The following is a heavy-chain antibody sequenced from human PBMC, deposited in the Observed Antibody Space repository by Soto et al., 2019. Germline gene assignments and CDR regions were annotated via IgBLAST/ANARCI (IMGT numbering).Heavy chain of an antibody. CDR3: ARRHYYDSSGYADALDI. V-gene: IGHV4-30-4*01. J-gene: IGHJ3*02. Sequence: SETLSLTCTVSGDSISSGDYYWSWIRHSPDKGLEWIGYTYHSGRTYYKPSLKSRVTISADTSKNQFSLKLSSVTAADTAVYYCARRHYYDSSGYADALDIWGQGTSVTVSS. D-gene: IGHD3-22*01. CDR2: TYHSGRT. CDR1: GDSISSGDYY.